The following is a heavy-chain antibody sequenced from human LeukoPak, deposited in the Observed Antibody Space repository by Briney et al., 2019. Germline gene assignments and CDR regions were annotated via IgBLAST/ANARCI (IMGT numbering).Heavy chain of an antibody. V-gene: IGHV4-4*02. CDR1: GGSITATNW. CDR2: VHLSGAT. J-gene: IGHJ4*02. D-gene: IGHD2-21*01. CDR3: TREGGAFSPVGF. Sequence: SETLSLTSAVSGGSITATNWWTGAGKPPGKGLKWIGEVHLSGATNYNPSLETRVSMSIDKSKNHLSLEVTSVTAADTAIYYCTREGGAFSPVGFWGQGTVITVSS.